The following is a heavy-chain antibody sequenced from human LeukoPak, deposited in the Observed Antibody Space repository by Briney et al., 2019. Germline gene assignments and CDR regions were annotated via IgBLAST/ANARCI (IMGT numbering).Heavy chain of an antibody. V-gene: IGHV4-59*08. CDR2: ISNSGST. Sequence: SETLSLTCTVSNDSIKDYYWNWIRQPPGKGLEWIGFISNSGSTNYNPSLKSRVTISVDTSKNQFSLKLSSVTAADTAVYYCARLGMVGWLHRPFDYWGQGTLVTVSS. CDR1: NDSIKDYY. D-gene: IGHD5-24*01. CDR3: ARLGMVGWLHRPFDY. J-gene: IGHJ4*02.